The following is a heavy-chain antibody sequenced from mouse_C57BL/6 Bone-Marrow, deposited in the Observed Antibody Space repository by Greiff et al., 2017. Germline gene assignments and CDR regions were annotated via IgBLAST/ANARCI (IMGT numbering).Heavy chain of an antibody. CDR3: ARGYYSYYLDY. CDR2: IYPSDSET. CDR1: GYTFTSYW. Sequence: QVQLQQPGAELVRPGSSVKLSCKASGYTFTSYWMDWVKQRPGKGLEWIGNIYPSDSETHHNQKFKYKATLTVDKSSSTAFMQLSSLKSEDSAVYYGARGYYSYYLDYWGQGTTLTVSS. D-gene: IGHD2-3*01. V-gene: IGHV1-61*01. J-gene: IGHJ2*01.